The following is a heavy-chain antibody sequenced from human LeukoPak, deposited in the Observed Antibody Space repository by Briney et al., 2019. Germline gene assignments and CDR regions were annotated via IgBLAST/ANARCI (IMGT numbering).Heavy chain of an antibody. CDR1: GGSISSYY. CDR2: IYYNGST. J-gene: IGHJ4*02. CDR3: ASAHLKYCSSTSCPIDY. V-gene: IGHV4-59*01. Sequence: SETLSLTCTVSGGSISSYYWSWIRQPPGKGLEWIGYIYYNGSTNYNPSLKSRVTISVDTSKNQFSLKLSSVTAADTAVYYCASAHLKYCSSTSCPIDYWGQGTLVTVSS. D-gene: IGHD2-2*01.